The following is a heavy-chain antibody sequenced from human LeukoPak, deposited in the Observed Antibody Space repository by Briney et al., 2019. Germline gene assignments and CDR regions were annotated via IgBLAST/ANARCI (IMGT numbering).Heavy chain of an antibody. CDR2: ISSSGSTI. J-gene: IGHJ4*02. CDR1: GFTFSSYE. V-gene: IGHV3-48*03. CDR3: ARGTHCSSTSCSVY. Sequence: GGSLRLSCAASGFTFSSYEMNWVRQAPGKGLEWVSYISSSGSTIYYADSVEGRFTISRDNSKNTLDLQMNSLRAEDTAVYYCARGTHCSSTSCSVYWGQGTLVTVSS. D-gene: IGHD2-2*01.